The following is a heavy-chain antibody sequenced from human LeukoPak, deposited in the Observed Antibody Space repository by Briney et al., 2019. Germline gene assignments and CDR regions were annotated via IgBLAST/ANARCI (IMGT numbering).Heavy chain of an antibody. V-gene: IGHV4-34*01. Sequence: SETLSLTCAVYGGSLSGYYWSWIRQPPGKGLEWIGETNHSGSTNYNPSLKSRVTISVDTSKNQFSLKLSSVTAADTAVYYCARGQRRAAAGTRAYCFDYWGQGTLVTVSS. CDR1: GGSLSGYY. CDR3: ARGQRRAAAGTRAYCFDY. J-gene: IGHJ4*02. D-gene: IGHD6-13*01. CDR2: TNHSGST.